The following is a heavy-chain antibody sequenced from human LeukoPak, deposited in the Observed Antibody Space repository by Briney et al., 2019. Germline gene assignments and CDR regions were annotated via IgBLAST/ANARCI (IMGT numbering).Heavy chain of an antibody. CDR3: AKDRCSNGIGCLYYYMDV. Sequence: GGSLRLSCAASGFTFSSYAMHWVRQAPGKGLEWVAVISYDGSNKYYADSVKGRFTISRDNSKNTLYLQMNSLRAEDTAVYYCAKDRCSNGIGCLYYYMDVWGKGTTVTISS. J-gene: IGHJ6*03. V-gene: IGHV3-30*04. D-gene: IGHD2-8*01. CDR2: ISYDGSNK. CDR1: GFTFSSYA.